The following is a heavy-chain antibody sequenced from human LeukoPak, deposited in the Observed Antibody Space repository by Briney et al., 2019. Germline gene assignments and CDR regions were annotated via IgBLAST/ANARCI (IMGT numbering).Heavy chain of an antibody. CDR1: GFTFSSYW. Sequence: GGSLRLSCAASGFTFSSYWMTWIRQAPGKGLEWVANIKQDGSEKYYVDSVKGRFTISRDNAKNPLYLQMNSLRAEDTAVYYCARDTGGGYSCYDCWGQGTLITVSS. J-gene: IGHJ4*02. V-gene: IGHV3-7*03. CDR2: IKQDGSEK. D-gene: IGHD5-18*01. CDR3: ARDTGGGYSCYDC.